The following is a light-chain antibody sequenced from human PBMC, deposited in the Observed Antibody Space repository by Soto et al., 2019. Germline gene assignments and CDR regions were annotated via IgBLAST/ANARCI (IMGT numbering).Light chain of an antibody. Sequence: SYELTQPPSVSVAPGQTARITWGGNNMGSKRVHWYQQKPGQAPVLVVYDDSDRPSGIPERFSGSNSGNTATLTISRVEAGDEADYYCQVWDSSSDHVVFGGGTKVTVL. CDR2: DDS. J-gene: IGLJ2*01. CDR3: QVWDSSSDHVV. CDR1: NMGSKR. V-gene: IGLV3-21*02.